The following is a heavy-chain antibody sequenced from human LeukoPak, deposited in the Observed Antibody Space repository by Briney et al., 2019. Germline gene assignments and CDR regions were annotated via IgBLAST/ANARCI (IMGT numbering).Heavy chain of an antibody. CDR2: FYTSGTT. CDR3: ARDYYPAANYFVP. V-gene: IGHV4-61*02. D-gene: IGHD4/OR15-4a*01. CDR1: GGSISSGSYY. Sequence: SQTLSLTCTVSGGSISSGSYYWSWIRQPAGKGLEWIGRFYTSGTTIYNPSLMSRVTISVDTSKNQFSLKLTSVTAADTALYYCARDYYPAANYFVPWAQETLVTVSS. J-gene: IGHJ5*02.